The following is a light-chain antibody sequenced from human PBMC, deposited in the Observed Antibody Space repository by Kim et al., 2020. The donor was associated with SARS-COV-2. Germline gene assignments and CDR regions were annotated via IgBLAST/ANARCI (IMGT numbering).Light chain of an antibody. V-gene: IGKV1-6*02. CDR2: ASS. Sequence: SASVGDRVTITCRASHGIRDDLGWYQQKPGQAPKLLIYASSTVQSGVPSRFSGSASGREFTLTISGLQPEDFATYYCLQDYDYPYTFGQGTKLEI. J-gene: IGKJ2*01. CDR1: HGIRDD. CDR3: LQDYDYPYT.